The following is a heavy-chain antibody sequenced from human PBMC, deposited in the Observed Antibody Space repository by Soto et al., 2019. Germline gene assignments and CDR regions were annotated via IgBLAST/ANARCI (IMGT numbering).Heavy chain of an antibody. CDR2: IYYSGST. CDR3: ARRPRWVPALDGMDV. CDR1: GGSISSSSYY. V-gene: IGHV4-39*01. J-gene: IGHJ6*02. Sequence: QLQLQESGPGLVKPSETLSLTCTVSGGSISSSSYYWGWIRQPPGKGLEWIGSIYYSGSTYYNPSLKSRVTIYVDTSKNQFSLKLSSVTAADTAVYYCARRPRWVPALDGMDVWGQGTTVTVSS. D-gene: IGHD2-2*01.